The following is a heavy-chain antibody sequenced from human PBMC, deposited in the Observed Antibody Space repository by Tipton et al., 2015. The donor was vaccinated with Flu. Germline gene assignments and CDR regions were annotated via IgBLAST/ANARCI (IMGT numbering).Heavy chain of an antibody. CDR2: ISHSGST. V-gene: IGHV4-4*07. Sequence: LRLSCTVSGGSIRNYYWSWLRQPAGKGLEWIGRISHSGSTNYNVSLNGRVIMSVDPSKGQLSLRLSSATAADTAKYYCARDFRGYSGYTGGDAFDVWGQGTVVNVSS. CDR1: GGSIRNYY. D-gene: IGHD5-12*01. CDR3: ARDFRGYSGYTGGDAFDV. J-gene: IGHJ3*01.